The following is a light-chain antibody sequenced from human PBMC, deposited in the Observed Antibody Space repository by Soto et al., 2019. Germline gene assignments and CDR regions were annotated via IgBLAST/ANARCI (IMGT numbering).Light chain of an antibody. CDR1: QIIFNY. Sequence: DIQMTQSPSSLSASVGDRVTFVWRSSQIIFNYINWYQQKPGKAHRSLIYLASTLQSGVPTRFNGRGSETDFTLTISSLPPEEFATYIYQHSYRAPYTFGRGTKREIE. CDR3: QHSYRAPYT. V-gene: IGKV1-39*01. CDR2: LAS. J-gene: IGKJ2*01.